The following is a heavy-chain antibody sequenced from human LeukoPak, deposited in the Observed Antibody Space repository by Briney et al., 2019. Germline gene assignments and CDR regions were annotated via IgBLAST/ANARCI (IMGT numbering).Heavy chain of an antibody. CDR2: IYYSGST. CDR3: ARPYYYDSRIDP. J-gene: IGHJ5*02. Sequence: SETLSLTCTVSGGSISSGDYYWNWIRQHPGKGLEWIGYIYYSGSTYYNPSLKSRVTISGDTSKNQFSLTLTSVTAADTAVYYCARPYYYDSRIDPWGQGILVTVSS. CDR1: GGSISSGDYY. D-gene: IGHD3-22*01. V-gene: IGHV4-30-4*01.